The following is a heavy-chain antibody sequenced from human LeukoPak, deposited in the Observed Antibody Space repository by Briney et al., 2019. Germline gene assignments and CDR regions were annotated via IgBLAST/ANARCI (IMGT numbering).Heavy chain of an antibody. Sequence: ASVKVSCKASGYTFTGYYMHWVRQAPGQGLEWMGWISPNSGGTNYAQKFQGRVTMTRDTSISTAYMELSRLRSDDTAVYYCAKAPFCSGGSCYKTFDYWGQGTLVTASS. J-gene: IGHJ4*02. CDR2: ISPNSGGT. D-gene: IGHD2-15*01. CDR1: GYTFTGYY. CDR3: AKAPFCSGGSCYKTFDY. V-gene: IGHV1-2*02.